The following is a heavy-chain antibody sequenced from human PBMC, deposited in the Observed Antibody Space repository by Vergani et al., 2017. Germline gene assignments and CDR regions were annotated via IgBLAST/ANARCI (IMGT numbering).Heavy chain of an antibody. V-gene: IGHV3-66*02. D-gene: IGHD4-17*01. J-gene: IGHJ6*02. CDR1: GFTVSSNY. Sequence: EVQLVESGGGLVQPGGSLRLSCAASGFTVSSNYMSWVRQAPGKGLEWVSVIYSGGSTYYADSVKGRFTISRDNSKNTLYLQMNSLRAEDTAVYYCARSLTTVTSRGTYYYYYGIDVWGQGTTVTVSS. CDR2: IYSGGST. CDR3: ARSLTTVTSRGTYYYYYGIDV.